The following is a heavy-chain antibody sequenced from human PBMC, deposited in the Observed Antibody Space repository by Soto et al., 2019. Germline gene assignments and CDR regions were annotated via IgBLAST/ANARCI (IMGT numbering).Heavy chain of an antibody. CDR2: VNHNGRN. CDR1: GGSFSGYF. Sequence: QLHQQQWGAGLLKPSETLSLTCAVYGGSFSGYFWNWIRQSPGKGLEWIGKVNHNGRNNYNPSLKSRVTISWDMSKNQISLKLTSVTAADTAVYYCARGGSSDWQVAFDFWGQGTMVTVSS. D-gene: IGHD6-19*01. CDR3: ARGGSSDWQVAFDF. J-gene: IGHJ3*01. V-gene: IGHV4-34*01.